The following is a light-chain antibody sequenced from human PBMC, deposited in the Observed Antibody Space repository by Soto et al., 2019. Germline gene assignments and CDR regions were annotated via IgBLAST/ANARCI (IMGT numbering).Light chain of an antibody. CDR1: SSNIGSNY. CDR2: RNN. J-gene: IGLJ2*01. V-gene: IGLV1-47*01. CDR3: QSFDKYLSAVV. Sequence: QSVLTQPPSASGTPGQRVTISCSGSSSNIGSNYVYWYHQLPGTAPKLVIYRNNQRPSGVPDRISGSKSGTSASLAISGLRSEDEADYYCQSFDKYLSAVVFGGGTKVTVL.